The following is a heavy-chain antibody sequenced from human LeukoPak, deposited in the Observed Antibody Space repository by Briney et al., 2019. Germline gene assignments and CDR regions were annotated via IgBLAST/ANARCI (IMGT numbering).Heavy chain of an antibody. V-gene: IGHV3-11*01. CDR1: GFTFSYYY. D-gene: IGHD5-12*01. J-gene: IGHJ5*02. CDR3: ARDTSGYDPDTTP. CDR2: ISSSGSTI. Sequence: GGSLRLSFAASGFTFSYYYMSSIRQAPGKGLEWVSYISSSGSTIYYADSVKGRFTISRDNAKNSLYLQMNSLRAEDTAVYYCARDTSGYDPDTTPWGQGTLVTVSS.